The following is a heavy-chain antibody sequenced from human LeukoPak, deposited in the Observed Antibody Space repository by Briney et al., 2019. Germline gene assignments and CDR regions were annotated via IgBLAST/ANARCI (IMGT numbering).Heavy chain of an antibody. D-gene: IGHD3-3*01. CDR2: IIPIFGTA. Sequence: ASVKVSCXASGGTFSSYAISWVRQAPGQGLEWMGRIIPIFGTANYAQKFQGRVTITTDESTSTAYMELSSLRSEDTAVYYCARGPLHDFWSGYLDYWGQGTLVTVSS. J-gene: IGHJ4*02. CDR1: GGTFSSYA. CDR3: ARGPLHDFWSGYLDY. V-gene: IGHV1-69*05.